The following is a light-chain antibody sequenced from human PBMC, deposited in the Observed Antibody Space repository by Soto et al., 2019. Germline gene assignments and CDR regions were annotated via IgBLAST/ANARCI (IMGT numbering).Light chain of an antibody. CDR1: RRVSSK. V-gene: IGKV3-15*01. J-gene: IGKJ2*01. CDR2: DAV. Sequence: EIVLTQSPDILSLSPGERATLSCRARRRVSSKLSGYQQKPGQTPSHLLFDAVAYAPGVPHRFSGRGSGTEFILTISRLQSEDFAVYYCQKYNGWPPYTFGGGTKVDI. CDR3: QKYNGWPPYT.